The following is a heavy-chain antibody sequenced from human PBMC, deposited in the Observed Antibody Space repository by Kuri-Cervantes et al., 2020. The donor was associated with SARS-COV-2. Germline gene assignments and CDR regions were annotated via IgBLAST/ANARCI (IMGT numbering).Heavy chain of an antibody. D-gene: IGHD2-2*01. Sequence: SVKVSCKASGGTFSSYAISWVRQAPGQGLEWMGGIIPIFGTANYAQKFQGRVTITADESTSTAYMELSSLRSEDTAVYYCARDIVVVPAASSDYWGQGTLVTVSS. CDR1: GGTFSSYA. CDR3: ARDIVVVPAASSDY. CDR2: IIPIFGTA. V-gene: IGHV1-69*13. J-gene: IGHJ4*02.